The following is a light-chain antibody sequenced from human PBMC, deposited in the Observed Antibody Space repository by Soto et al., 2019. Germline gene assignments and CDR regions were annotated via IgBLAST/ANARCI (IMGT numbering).Light chain of an antibody. Sequence: DIQMTQSPSSLSASVGDRVTITFLASQSITIYLNWYQQKPGEAPNLLIFGASTLQSGVPSRFSGSGSGTDFTLTISSLQPEDFATYYCQQSYSTLWTFGQGTKVDIK. J-gene: IGKJ1*01. V-gene: IGKV1-39*01. CDR1: QSITIY. CDR2: GAS. CDR3: QQSYSTLWT.